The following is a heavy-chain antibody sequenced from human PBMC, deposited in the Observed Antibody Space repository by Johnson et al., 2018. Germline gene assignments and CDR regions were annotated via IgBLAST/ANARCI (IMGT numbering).Heavy chain of an antibody. CDR2: ISGSGSGT. J-gene: IGHJ4*02. D-gene: IGHD3-9*01. CDR3: AKDADVIMSVILDY. V-gene: IGHV3-23*04. Sequence: EVQLVESGGGLVQPGGSLRLSCTASGFTFSSYAMNWVRQVPGKGLEWVSGISGSGSGTSYAASEKGRFTISRDNSKSTMFLQMNSLRAEDSAIYYCAKDADVIMSVILDYWGQGTLVTVTS. CDR1: GFTFSSYA.